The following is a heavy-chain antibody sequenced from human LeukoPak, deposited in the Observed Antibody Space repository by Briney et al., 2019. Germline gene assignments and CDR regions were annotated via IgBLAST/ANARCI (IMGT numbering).Heavy chain of an antibody. D-gene: IGHD1-7*01. J-gene: IGHJ4*02. CDR2: INPNSGGT. CDR1: GYTFTGYY. V-gene: IGHV1-2*02. CDR3: ARLELAIQGAVPDDY. Sequence: ASVKVSCKVSGYTFTGYYMHWVRQAPGQGLEWMGWINPNSGGTNYAQKFQGRVTMTRDTSISTAYMELSRLRSDDTAVYYCARLELAIQGAVPDDYWGQGTLVTVSS.